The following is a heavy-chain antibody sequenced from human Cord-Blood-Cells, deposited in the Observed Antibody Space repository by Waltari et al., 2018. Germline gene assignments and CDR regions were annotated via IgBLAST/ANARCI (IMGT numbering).Heavy chain of an antibody. V-gene: IGHV4-38-2*01. CDR2: IYHSGST. D-gene: IGHD4-4*01. CDR1: GYSISSGYY. Sequence: QVQLQESGPGLVKPSETLSLTCAVSGYSISSGYYWGWIRQPPGKGLEWIGSIYHSGSTYSTPSLKSRVTISVDTSKNQFSLKLSSVTAADTAVYYCARRVGDYMPTDWFDPWGQGTLVTVSS. CDR3: ARRVGDYMPTDWFDP. J-gene: IGHJ5*02.